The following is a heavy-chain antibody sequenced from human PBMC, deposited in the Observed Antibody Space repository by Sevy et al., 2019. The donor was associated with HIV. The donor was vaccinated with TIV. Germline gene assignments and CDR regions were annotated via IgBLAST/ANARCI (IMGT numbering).Heavy chain of an antibody. Sequence: GGSLRLSCAASTFTFSSYSMHWVRQAPGKGLEWVSYISSSSGTRYYADSVKGRFTNSRDNAKNSLFLQMNSLSDEDTAVYYCASRGYCGGGSCYSGPNDYWGQGTLVTVSS. CDR2: ISSSSGTR. J-gene: IGHJ4*02. CDR1: TFTFSSYS. D-gene: IGHD2-15*01. V-gene: IGHV3-48*02. CDR3: ASRGYCGGGSCYSGPNDY.